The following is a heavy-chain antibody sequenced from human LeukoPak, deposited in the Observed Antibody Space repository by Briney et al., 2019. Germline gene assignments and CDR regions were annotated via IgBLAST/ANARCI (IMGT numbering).Heavy chain of an antibody. CDR2: ISGSGGST. D-gene: IGHD1-14*01. V-gene: IGHV3-23*01. CDR3: AKVGSQVSGAFDI. CDR1: GFTFSSYA. Sequence: GGSLRLSCAASGFTFSSYAMSWVRQAPGKGLEWVSAISGSGGSTYYADSVKGRFTISRDNSKNTLYLQVNSLRAEDTAVYYCAKVGSQVSGAFDIWGQGTMVTVSS. J-gene: IGHJ3*02.